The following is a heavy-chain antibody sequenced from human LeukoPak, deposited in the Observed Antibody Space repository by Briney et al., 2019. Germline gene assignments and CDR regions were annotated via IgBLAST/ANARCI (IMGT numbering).Heavy chain of an antibody. J-gene: IGHJ6*03. CDR2: IYYSGST. CDR1: GGSISSGDYY. V-gene: IGHV4-30-4*08. Sequence: SQTLSLTCTVSGGSISSGDYYWSWIRQPPGKGLEWIGYIYYSGSTYYNPSLKSRVTISVDTSKNQFSLKLSSVTAADTAVYYCAREVSGGYSMDVWGKGTTVTVSS. CDR3: AREVSGGYSMDV. D-gene: IGHD3-10*01.